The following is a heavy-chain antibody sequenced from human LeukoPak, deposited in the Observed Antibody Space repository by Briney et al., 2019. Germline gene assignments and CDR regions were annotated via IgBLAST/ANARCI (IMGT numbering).Heavy chain of an antibody. CDR3: TRRDTAMVWYFDL. Sequence: GGSLRLSCAASGFTFSGSAMHWVRQASGKGLEWVGRIRSKANSYATAYAASVTGRFTISRDDSKNTAYLQMNSLKTEDTAVYYCTRRDTAMVWYFDLWGRGTLVTVSS. J-gene: IGHJ2*01. V-gene: IGHV3-73*01. D-gene: IGHD5-18*01. CDR1: GFTFSGSA. CDR2: IRSKANSYAT.